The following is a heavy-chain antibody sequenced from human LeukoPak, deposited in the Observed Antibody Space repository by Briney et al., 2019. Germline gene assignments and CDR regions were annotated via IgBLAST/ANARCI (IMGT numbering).Heavy chain of an antibody. D-gene: IGHD5-24*01. J-gene: IGHJ6*02. CDR1: GFSFSSYA. CDR3: ARGPGLQGRDGYNHYYYGLDV. CDR2: IWYDGSNK. Sequence: GRSLRLSCAASGFSFSSYAMHWVRQAPGKGLEWVAVIWYDGSNKYYGDSVKGRFTISRDNSKNTLYLQMNSLRAEDTAVCYCARGPGLQGRDGYNHYYYGLDVWGQGTKVTVSS. V-gene: IGHV3-33*01.